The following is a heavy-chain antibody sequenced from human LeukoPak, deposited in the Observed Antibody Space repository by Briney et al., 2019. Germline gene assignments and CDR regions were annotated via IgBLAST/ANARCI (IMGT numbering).Heavy chain of an antibody. V-gene: IGHV1-2*02. D-gene: IGHD4-17*01. Sequence: GASVKVSCKASGYTFTGYYINWVRQAPGQGLEWMGWINPNTGGTNYAQKFQGRVTMTRDTSISVAYMELSRLRSDDTGVYYCVRDLVTSGPNHWGQGTMVTVSS. J-gene: IGHJ3*01. CDR2: INPNTGGT. CDR3: VRDLVTSGPNH. CDR1: GYTFTGYY.